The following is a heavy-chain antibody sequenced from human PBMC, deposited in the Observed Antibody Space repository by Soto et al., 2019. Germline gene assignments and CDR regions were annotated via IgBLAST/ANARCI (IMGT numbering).Heavy chain of an antibody. CDR3: ARDRGPSSGYYPYWFDP. CDR2: IIPIFGTA. D-gene: IGHD3-22*01. J-gene: IGHJ5*02. Sequence: SVKVSCKASGGTFSSYAISWVRQAPGQGHEWMGEIIPIFGTANYAQKFQGRVTITADESTSTAYMELSSLRSEDTAVYFCARDRGPSSGYYPYWFDPWGQGTLVTVSS. CDR1: GGTFSSYA. V-gene: IGHV1-69*13.